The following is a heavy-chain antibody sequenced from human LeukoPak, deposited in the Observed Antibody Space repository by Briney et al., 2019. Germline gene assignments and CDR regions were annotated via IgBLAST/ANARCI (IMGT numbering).Heavy chain of an antibody. Sequence: ASVKVSCKASGYTFTSYWIQWVRQAPGQGLEWMGLINPDGGSTAYAHRFQGRVIMTKDTSTSTAYMDLSSLRSEDTAVYHCARAPRNSSTMLDFWGQGTLVTISS. J-gene: IGHJ4*02. V-gene: IGHV1-46*01. D-gene: IGHD6-13*01. CDR3: ARAPRNSSTMLDF. CDR1: GYTFTSYW. CDR2: INPDGGST.